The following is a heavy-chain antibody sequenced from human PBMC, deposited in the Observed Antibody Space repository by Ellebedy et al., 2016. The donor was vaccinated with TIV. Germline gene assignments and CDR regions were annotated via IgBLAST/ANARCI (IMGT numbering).Heavy chain of an antibody. CDR2: ISYSEST. Sequence: MPSETLSLTCNASGGPISPYYWSWIRQPPGKGLEWIGYISYSESTNYNPSLQSRVTISVDTSKNQFSLKLTSVTAADTAVYYCARVVWQLPVSYAFDIWGQGTMVTVSS. V-gene: IGHV4-59*01. CDR3: ARVVWQLPVSYAFDI. CDR1: GGPISPYY. D-gene: IGHD2-15*01. J-gene: IGHJ3*02.